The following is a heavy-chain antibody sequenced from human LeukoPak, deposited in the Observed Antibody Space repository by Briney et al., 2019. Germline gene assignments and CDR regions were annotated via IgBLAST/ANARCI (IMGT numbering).Heavy chain of an antibody. CDR1: GGSISHYY. CDR3: AREKAGYDFWSGYSQGFDY. J-gene: IGHJ4*02. D-gene: IGHD3-3*01. CDR2: IYYSGST. Sequence: SETLSLTCTVSGGSISHYYWSWIRQPPGKGLEWIGYIYYSGSTNYNPSLKSRVTISVDTSKNQFSLKLSSVTAADTAVYYCAREKAGYDFWSGYSQGFDYWGQGTLVTVSS. V-gene: IGHV4-59*01.